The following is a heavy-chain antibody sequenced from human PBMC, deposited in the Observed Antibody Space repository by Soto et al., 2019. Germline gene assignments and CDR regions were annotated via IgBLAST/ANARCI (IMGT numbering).Heavy chain of an antibody. CDR1: GFTFSRCG. D-gene: IGHD2-15*01. Sequence: EVQLLDSGGGLVQPGGSLRLSCAASGFTFSRCGMNWVRQAPGKGLEWVSSIDTSGTATTYTDSVRGRFSTSRDNSKNTLHLQMDSLRAEDTAIYSCAKALGASSRGGFDSWGQGSLVVVSS. J-gene: IGHJ1*01. CDR2: IDTSGTAT. CDR3: AKALGASSRGGFDS. V-gene: IGHV3-23*05.